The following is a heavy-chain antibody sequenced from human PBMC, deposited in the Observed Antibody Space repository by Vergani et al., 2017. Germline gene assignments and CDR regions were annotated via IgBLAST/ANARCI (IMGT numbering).Heavy chain of an antibody. J-gene: IGHJ4*02. V-gene: IGHV3-30*02. CDR3: AKDREDSSGYSTIGGFDY. CDR1: GFTFSSYG. Sequence: QVQLVESGGGVVQPGGSLRLSCAASGFTFSSYGMHLVRQAPGKGLEWVAFIRYDGSNKYYADSVKGRFTISRDNSKNTLYLQMNSLRAEDTAVYYCAKDREDSSGYSTIGGFDYWGQGTLVTVSS. D-gene: IGHD3-22*01. CDR2: IRYDGSNK.